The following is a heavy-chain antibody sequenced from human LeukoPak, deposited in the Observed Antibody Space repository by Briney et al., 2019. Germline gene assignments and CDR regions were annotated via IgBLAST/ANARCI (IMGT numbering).Heavy chain of an antibody. J-gene: IGHJ4*02. CDR2: IIGSNGNT. CDR1: GYTFTSYG. CDR3: ARDRDRMVQGVTALFDY. Sequence: GASVKVSCKTSGYTFTSYGISWVRQAPGQGLEWMGWIIGSNGNTKYAQKVQGRVTMTTDTSTTTAYMEVRSLRSDDTAVYYCARDRDRMVQGVTALFDYWGQGTLVTVSS. V-gene: IGHV1-18*04. D-gene: IGHD3-10*01.